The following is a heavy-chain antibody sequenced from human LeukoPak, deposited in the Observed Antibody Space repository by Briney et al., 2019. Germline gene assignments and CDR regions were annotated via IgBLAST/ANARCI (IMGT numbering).Heavy chain of an antibody. D-gene: IGHD2-2*01. Sequence: GASVKVSCKASGYSFTSYYMHWVRQAPGQGLEWMGIINPSGGGTSYAQKFQGRVTMTRDTSTSTVYMELSSLRSEDTAVYYCARDSSRALDVWGQGTTVTVSS. CDR2: INPSGGGT. CDR1: GYSFTSYY. J-gene: IGHJ6*02. CDR3: ARDSSRALDV. V-gene: IGHV1-46*01.